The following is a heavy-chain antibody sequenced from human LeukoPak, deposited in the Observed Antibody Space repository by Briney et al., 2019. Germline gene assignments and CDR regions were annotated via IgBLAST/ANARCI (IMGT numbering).Heavy chain of an antibody. Sequence: GGSLRLSCTVSGFTVSSDSMSWVRQAPGKGLEWVSFIYSGGSTHYSDSVKGRFTISRDNSKNTLYLQMNSLRAEDTAVYYCARMFHDYFDYWGQGTLVTVSS. D-gene: IGHD3-10*02. CDR1: GFTVSSDS. J-gene: IGHJ4*02. V-gene: IGHV3-53*01. CDR3: ARMFHDYFDY. CDR2: IYSGGST.